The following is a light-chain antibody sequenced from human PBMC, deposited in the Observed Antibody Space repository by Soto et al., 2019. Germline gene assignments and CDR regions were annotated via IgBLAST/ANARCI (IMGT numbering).Light chain of an antibody. J-gene: IGLJ7*01. CDR3: AAWDDSLNGWV. V-gene: IGLV1-44*01. Sequence: QSVLTQPPSASGTPGQRVTISCSGSSSNIGDNTVNWYQQFPGTAPKLLIYSDDQRPSAVPDRFSASKSATSASLAISGLQSEDEAQYYCAAWDDSLNGWVFGGGTQLTVL. CDR2: SDD. CDR1: SSNIGDNT.